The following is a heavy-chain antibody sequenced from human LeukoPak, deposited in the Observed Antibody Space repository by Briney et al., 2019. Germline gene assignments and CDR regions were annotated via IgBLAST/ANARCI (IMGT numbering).Heavy chain of an antibody. CDR1: GGSISSGGYY. J-gene: IGHJ4*02. CDR3: ARESYSSSYLFDF. D-gene: IGHD6-6*01. CDR2: IYYSGST. V-gene: IGHV4-31*03. Sequence: SQTLSLTCTVSGGSISSGGYYWSWIRQHPGKGLEWIGYIYYSGSTYYNPSLKSRVTMSVDTSKNQISLKVNSVTAADTAVYYCARESYSSSYLFDFWGQGTLVTVSS.